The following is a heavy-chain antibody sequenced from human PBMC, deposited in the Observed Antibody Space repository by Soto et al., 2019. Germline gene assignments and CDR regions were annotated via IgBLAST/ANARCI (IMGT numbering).Heavy chain of an antibody. Sequence: SETLSLTCNVSGGSISSSRSYWAWIRQPPGKGLEWIANIFYSGSTYYNPSLASRVTVSVDTSKNQFSLKLSSVTAADTAVYYCARVERGTATTVVDAFDIWGPGTMVTVSS. D-gene: IGHD1-1*01. CDR1: GGSISSSRSY. CDR2: IFYSGST. V-gene: IGHV4-39*01. J-gene: IGHJ3*02. CDR3: ARVERGTATTVVDAFDI.